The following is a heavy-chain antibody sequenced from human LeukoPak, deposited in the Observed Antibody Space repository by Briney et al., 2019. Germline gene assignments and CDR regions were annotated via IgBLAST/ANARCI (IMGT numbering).Heavy chain of an antibody. Sequence: PSETLSLTCTVSGGSIISADHYWSWSRQPPGKGLEWIGYIFYSGSTYYNPSLKSRLTISVDTSKNQFSLKLSSVTAADTAVYYCARGYYDVLTNYPKNFDQWGQGTLVTVSS. CDR3: ARGYYDVLTNYPKNFDQ. CDR1: GGSIISADHY. CDR2: IFYSGST. D-gene: IGHD3-9*01. V-gene: IGHV4-30-4*01. J-gene: IGHJ4*02.